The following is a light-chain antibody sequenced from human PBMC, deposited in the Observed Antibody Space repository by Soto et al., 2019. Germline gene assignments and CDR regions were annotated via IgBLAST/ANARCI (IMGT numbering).Light chain of an antibody. J-gene: IGKJ2*01. Sequence: EIVLTQSPATLSLSPAERATLSCRASQSISSYLAWYQQKPGQTPRLLIYDASNRATGIPARFSGSGSGTDFTLTISSLEPEDFAVYYCQQRSSWPRTFGQGTKLEV. V-gene: IGKV3-11*01. CDR2: DAS. CDR3: QQRSSWPRT. CDR1: QSISSY.